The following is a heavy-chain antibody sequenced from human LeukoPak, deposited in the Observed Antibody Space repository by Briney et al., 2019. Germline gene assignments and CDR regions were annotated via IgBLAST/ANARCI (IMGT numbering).Heavy chain of an antibody. D-gene: IGHD1-26*01. CDR3: TRDSGTYNWLDP. Sequence: GGSLRLSCAASGFTFSGCAIHWVRQSSGKGLEWVGHIDKKDIFHATAYAASVQGRFSISRDDSKNTAFLHMNSLKTEDMALYYCTRDSGTYNWLDPWGQGTLVTVSS. CDR1: GFTFSGCA. V-gene: IGHV3-73*01. CDR2: IDKKDIFHAT. J-gene: IGHJ5*02.